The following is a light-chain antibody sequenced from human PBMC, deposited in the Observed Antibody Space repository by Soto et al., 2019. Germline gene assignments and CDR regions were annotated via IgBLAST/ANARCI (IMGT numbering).Light chain of an antibody. J-gene: IGKJ1*01. CDR3: QQSYSTPPT. CDR1: QSISSY. CDR2: AAS. V-gene: IGKV1-39*01. Sequence: DIQMTQSPSSLSASVGDRVTITCRASQSISSYLNWYQQKPGKAPKLRIYAASSLQSGVPSRFSGSVSGTDFTLTIISLPPEDCATYYCQQSYSTPPTFVPGTKGEIK.